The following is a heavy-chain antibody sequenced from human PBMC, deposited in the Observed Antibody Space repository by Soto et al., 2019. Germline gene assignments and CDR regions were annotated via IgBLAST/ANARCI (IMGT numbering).Heavy chain of an antibody. J-gene: IGHJ3*02. CDR2: IIPIFGTA. CDR3: AAGITMIVVVITSEGHAFDI. V-gene: IGHV1-69*01. D-gene: IGHD3-22*01. CDR1: GGTFSSYA. Sequence: QVQLVQSGAEVKKPGSSVKVSCKASGGTFSSYAISWVRQAPGQGLEWMGGIIPIFGTANYAQKFQGRVTITADESTSTAYMELSSLRSEDTAVYYCAAGITMIVVVITSEGHAFDIWGQGTMVTVSS.